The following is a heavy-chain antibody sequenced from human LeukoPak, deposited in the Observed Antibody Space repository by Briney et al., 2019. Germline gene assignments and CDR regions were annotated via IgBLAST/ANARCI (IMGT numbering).Heavy chain of an antibody. J-gene: IGHJ4*02. CDR3: ARQRGSGCLDY. V-gene: IGHV3-7*01. CDR1: RLTLSNYW. Sequence: GGPLRLSCAASRLTLSNYWMSWVRQAPGRGLEWVANIKQDGSETYYVDSVKGRFTISRDNAKNSLSLQMNSLRAEDTAVYYCARQRGSGCLDYWGQGTLVTVSS. D-gene: IGHD6-19*01. CDR2: IKQDGSET.